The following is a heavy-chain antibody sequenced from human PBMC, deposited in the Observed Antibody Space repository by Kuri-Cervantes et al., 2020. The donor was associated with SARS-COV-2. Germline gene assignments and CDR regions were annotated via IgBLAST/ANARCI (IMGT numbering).Heavy chain of an antibody. CDR3: ARLDWRYDY. CDR1: DGSIGSSHY. J-gene: IGHJ4*02. V-gene: IGHV4-39*01. Sequence: SCTVSDGSIGSSHYWGWIRQRPGKGLEWIGSIRNGGSTYFNPSLKSRVSISVDTSKNHVSLRLTSVTAADTAVYFCARLDWRYDYWGQGTLVTVSS. D-gene: IGHD5-12*01. CDR2: IRNGGST.